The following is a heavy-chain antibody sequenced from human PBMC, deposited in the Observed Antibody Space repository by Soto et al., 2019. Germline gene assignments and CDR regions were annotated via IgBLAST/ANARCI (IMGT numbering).Heavy chain of an antibody. Sequence: QFHLQESGPGLVKPAETLSLTCSVSGGSISTSRNFWGWIRQPPGKGLEWIGSMYYSGSTYYNPSLKSRLTISADTSKNQFSLNLNSVTAADMAMYYCVRGDTYFYYMDVWGTGTTVTVSS. D-gene: IGHD5-18*01. J-gene: IGHJ6*03. V-gene: IGHV4-39*01. CDR1: GGSISTSRNF. CDR3: VRGDTYFYYMDV. CDR2: MYYSGST.